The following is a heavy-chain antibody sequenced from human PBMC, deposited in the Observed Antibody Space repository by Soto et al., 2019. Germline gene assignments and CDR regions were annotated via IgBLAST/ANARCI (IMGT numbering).Heavy chain of an antibody. CDR1: GYTFSNYG. Sequence: QVQLVQSGAEVKKPGASVTVSCKPSGYTFSNYGINWVRQAPGQGLEWMGWISGYNGNTNYAQTVQGRVTMTTDTSTGTVYMELRSLKSDATAIYYCSRFIMVGGWFDPNYYHGMDVWGQGTTVTVSS. D-gene: IGHD6-19*01. CDR3: SRFIMVGGWFDPNYYHGMDV. J-gene: IGHJ6*02. V-gene: IGHV1-18*01. CDR2: ISGYNGNT.